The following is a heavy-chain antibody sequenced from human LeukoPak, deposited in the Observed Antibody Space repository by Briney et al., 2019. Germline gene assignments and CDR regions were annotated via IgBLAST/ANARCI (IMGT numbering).Heavy chain of an antibody. V-gene: IGHV1-2*02. J-gene: IGHJ4*02. D-gene: IGHD3-10*01. CDR3: AREDLHYGSGSSEFDY. Sequence: ASVKVSCKASGYTFTGYYMHWVRQAPGQGLEWMGWINPNSGGTNYAQKFQGRVTMTRDTSISTAYMELSRLRSDDTAVYYCAREDLHYGSGSSEFDYWGQGTLVTVSS. CDR1: GYTFTGYY. CDR2: INPNSGGT.